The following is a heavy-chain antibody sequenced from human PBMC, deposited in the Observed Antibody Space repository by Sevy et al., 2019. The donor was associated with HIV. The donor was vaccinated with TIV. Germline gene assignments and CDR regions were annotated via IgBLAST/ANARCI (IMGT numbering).Heavy chain of an antibody. CDR1: GFTFSNAW. J-gene: IGHJ4*02. CDR3: AGKAAGLFDY. CDR2: IKSKTDGGTT. D-gene: IGHD6-13*01. Sequence: GGSLRLSCAASGFTFSNAWMNWVRQAPGKGLEWVGRIKSKTDGGTTEYAAPVKGRFTISRDDSKNTLYLQMNSLKTEDTAVYYSAGKAAGLFDYWGQGTLVTVSS. V-gene: IGHV3-15*01.